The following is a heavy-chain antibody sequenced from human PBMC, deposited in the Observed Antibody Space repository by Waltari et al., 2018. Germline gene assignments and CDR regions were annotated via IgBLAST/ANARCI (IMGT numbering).Heavy chain of an antibody. CDR2: IFSGGST. V-gene: IGHV3-53*01. CDR3: ARGIGSGNSLGY. J-gene: IGHJ4*02. Sequence: VQMVESGGGLMQPGGSLRLSCAAPGFAVSSNYMSWVRQAPGKGLQWVSVIFSGGSTYYADSVKGRFSISRDNSKNTLHLQMNSLRVEDTAIYYCARGIGSGNSLGYWGQGTLVTVSS. CDR1: GFAVSSNY. D-gene: IGHD2-15*01.